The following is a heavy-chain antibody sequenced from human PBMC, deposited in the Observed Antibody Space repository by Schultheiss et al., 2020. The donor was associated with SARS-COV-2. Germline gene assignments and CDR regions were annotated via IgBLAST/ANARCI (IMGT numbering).Heavy chain of an antibody. Sequence: SQTLSLTCTVSGDSISSYYWSWVRQPPGKGLEWIGSIYHSGSTYYNPSLKSRVTISVDTSKNQFSLKLSSVTAADTAVYYCARAGITIFGVVTHFDYWGQGTLVTVSS. V-gene: IGHV4-38-2*02. J-gene: IGHJ4*02. CDR3: ARAGITIFGVVTHFDY. CDR2: IYHSGST. CDR1: GDSISSYY. D-gene: IGHD3-3*01.